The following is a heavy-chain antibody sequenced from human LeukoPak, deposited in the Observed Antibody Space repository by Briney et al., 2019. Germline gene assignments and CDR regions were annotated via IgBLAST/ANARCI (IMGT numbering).Heavy chain of an antibody. J-gene: IGHJ6*04. CDR1: GFTFSSCA. CDR2: ISYDGSNK. Sequence: PGGSLRLSCAASGFTFSSCAMHWVRQAPGKGLEWVAVISYDGSNKYHADSVKGRFTISRDNSKNTLYLQMNSLSAEDTAVYYCARGFCSTTSCPGWAYYYGMDVWGKGTTVTVSS. V-gene: IGHV3-30*04. CDR3: ARGFCSTTSCPGWAYYYGMDV. D-gene: IGHD2-2*01.